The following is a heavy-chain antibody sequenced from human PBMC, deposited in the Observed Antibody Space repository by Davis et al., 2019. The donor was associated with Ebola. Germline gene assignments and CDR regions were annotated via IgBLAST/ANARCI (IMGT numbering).Heavy chain of an antibody. CDR3: TTPGGQDSGYDVFDI. Sequence: AASVKVSCKASGYTFTNYYMHWVRQAPRQGLEWMGMINPNDGRTIYAQKFQGRVTVTRETSTTTVYKDRSSLRSEDTALYYCTTPGGQDSGYDVFDIWGQGTMVTVSS. D-gene: IGHD5-12*01. V-gene: IGHV1-46*03. J-gene: IGHJ3*02. CDR1: GYTFTNYY. CDR2: INPNDGRT.